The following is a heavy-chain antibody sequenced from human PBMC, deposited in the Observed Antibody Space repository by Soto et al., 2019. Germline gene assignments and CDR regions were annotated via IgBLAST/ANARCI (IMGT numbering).Heavy chain of an antibody. CDR2: ISYDGNVA. V-gene: IGHV3-30*18. D-gene: IGHD1-1*01. Sequence: QVQLVESVGGVVQPERSLRLSCAASGFTFSNYGMHWVRQAPGKGLEWVIVISYDGNVAYYADSVKGRFTISRDNSKNTLYLQMNSLRTEDTAMYYCAKEGPITNWYFDYWGQGTLVTVSS. CDR3: AKEGPITNWYFDY. J-gene: IGHJ4*02. CDR1: GFTFSNYG.